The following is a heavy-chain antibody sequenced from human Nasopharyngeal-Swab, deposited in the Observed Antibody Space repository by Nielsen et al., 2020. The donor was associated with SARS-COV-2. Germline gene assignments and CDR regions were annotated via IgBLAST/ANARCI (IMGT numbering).Heavy chain of an antibody. Sequence: GESLKISCAASGFTFSSYSMNWVRQAPGKGLEWVSSISSSSSYIYYADSVKGRFTISRDNAKNSLHLQMNSLRAEDTAVYYCARAAPGSGSSSDYWGQGTLVTVSS. V-gene: IGHV3-21*01. CDR2: ISSSSSYI. CDR1: GFTFSSYS. D-gene: IGHD3-10*01. CDR3: ARAAPGSGSSSDY. J-gene: IGHJ4*02.